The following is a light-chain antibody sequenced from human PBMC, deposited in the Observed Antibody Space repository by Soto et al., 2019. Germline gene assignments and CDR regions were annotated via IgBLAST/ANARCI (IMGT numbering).Light chain of an antibody. CDR2: GAS. J-gene: IGKJ1*01. V-gene: IGKV3-15*01. CDR3: QQYNNWPQT. CDR1: QSVSSN. Sequence: EIVMTQSPATLSVSPGERATLSCRASQSVSSNLAWYQQKPGQAPRLLIYGASTRATGIPARFSGSGSGTEFTLTFSSLRSEDFAVYYCQQYNNWPQTFGQGTKVEIK.